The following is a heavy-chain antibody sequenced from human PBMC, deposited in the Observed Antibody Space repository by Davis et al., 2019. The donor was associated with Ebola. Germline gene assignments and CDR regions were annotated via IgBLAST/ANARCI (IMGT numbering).Heavy chain of an antibody. CDR3: ARALMTYSTVTTRYYYFGMDV. CDR2: IFYSGST. D-gene: IGHD4-11*01. J-gene: IGHJ6*02. Sequence: PGGSLRLSCTVSGGSISSHYWNWIRQPPGKGLEWIGHIFYSGSTNYNPSLKSRVTISVDTSKNQFSLKLSSVTAADTAVYYCARALMTYSTVTTRYYYFGMDVWGQGTTVTVSS. CDR1: GGSISSHY. V-gene: IGHV4-59*11.